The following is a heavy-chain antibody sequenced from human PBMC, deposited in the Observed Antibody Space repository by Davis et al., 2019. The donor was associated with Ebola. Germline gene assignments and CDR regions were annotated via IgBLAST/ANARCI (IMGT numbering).Heavy chain of an antibody. J-gene: IGHJ6*03. Sequence: GESLKISCAASGFTFSSYGMHWVRQAPGKGLEWVAVIWYDGSNKYYADSVKGRFTISRDNSKNTLYLQMNSLRAEDTAVYYCARVKGGYYQPNYYYYMDVWGKGTTVTVSS. CDR1: GFTFSSYG. CDR2: IWYDGSNK. V-gene: IGHV3-33*01. CDR3: ARVKGGYYQPNYYYYMDV. D-gene: IGHD3-3*01.